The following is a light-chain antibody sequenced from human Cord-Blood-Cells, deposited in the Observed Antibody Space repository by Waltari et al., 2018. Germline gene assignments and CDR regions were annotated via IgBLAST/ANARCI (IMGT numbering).Light chain of an antibody. CDR1: VLAKKY. J-gene: IGLJ3*02. Sequence: SYELTQPSSVSVSPGQTARITCSGDVLAKKYARWFQQKPGQAPVLVIYKGSGRPSGIPERFSGSSSGTTVTLTISGAQVEDEADYYCYSAADNNWVFGGGTKLTVL. CDR2: KGS. CDR3: YSAADNNWV. V-gene: IGLV3-27*01.